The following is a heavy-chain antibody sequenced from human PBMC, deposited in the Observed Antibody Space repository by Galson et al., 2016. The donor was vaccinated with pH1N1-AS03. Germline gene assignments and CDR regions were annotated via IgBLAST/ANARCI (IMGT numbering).Heavy chain of an antibody. J-gene: IGHJ3*02. V-gene: IGHV4-30-2*04. CDR2: YSGST. Sequence: YSGSTYYNPSLKSRVTISVDTSKNQFSLKLSSVTAADTAVYYCARLWIQPSQRGAFDIWGQGTMVTVSS. CDR3: ARLWIQPSQRGAFDI. D-gene: IGHD5-18*01.